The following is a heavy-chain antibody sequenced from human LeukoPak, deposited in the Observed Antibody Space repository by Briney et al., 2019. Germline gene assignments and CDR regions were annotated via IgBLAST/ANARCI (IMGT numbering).Heavy chain of an antibody. Sequence: GASVKVSCKASGYTFTGYYMHWVRQAPGQGLEWMGWINPNSGGTNYAQKFQGRVTMTRDTSISTAYMELSRLRSDDTAVYYCARVRDGYNDAYDMWGQGTMVTVPS. CDR3: ARVRDGYNDAYDM. J-gene: IGHJ3*02. CDR1: GYTFTGYY. V-gene: IGHV1-2*02. D-gene: IGHD5-24*01. CDR2: INPNSGGT.